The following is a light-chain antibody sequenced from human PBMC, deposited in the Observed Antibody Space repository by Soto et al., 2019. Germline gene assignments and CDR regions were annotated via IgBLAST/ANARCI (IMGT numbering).Light chain of an antibody. CDR3: QQYNNWPRT. Sequence: EIVVTQSPATLSVSPGERATLSCRASQSIRRNLAWYQQKPGQAPRLLIYGASTRATGIPARFSGSGSGTEFTLTISSLQSEDFAVYYCQQYNNWPRTFGQGTKVEIK. CDR2: GAS. V-gene: IGKV3-15*01. J-gene: IGKJ1*01. CDR1: QSIRRN.